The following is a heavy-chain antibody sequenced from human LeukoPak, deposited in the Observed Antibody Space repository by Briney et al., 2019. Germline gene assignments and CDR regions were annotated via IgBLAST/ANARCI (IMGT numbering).Heavy chain of an antibody. D-gene: IGHD1-26*01. V-gene: IGHV4-31*03. Sequence: PSETLSLTCTVSGGSISSGGYYWSWIRQHPGKGLEWIGYIYYSGSTYHNPSLKSRITISVDTSKNQFSLKLTSVTAADTAVYYCARVSGSYSYYFDYWGQGTLVTVSS. CDR3: ARVSGSYSYYFDY. CDR2: IYYSGST. CDR1: GGSISSGGYY. J-gene: IGHJ4*02.